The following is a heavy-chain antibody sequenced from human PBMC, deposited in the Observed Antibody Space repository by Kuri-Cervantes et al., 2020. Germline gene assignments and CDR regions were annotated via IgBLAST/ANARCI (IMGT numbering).Heavy chain of an antibody. Sequence: SGPTLVKPTATLTLTCTVSGFSLSNARMGVSWIRQPTVKALEWLAHIFSNDEKSHSTSLKSRLTISKDTSKGQVVLTMTNMDPVDTATYYCARMCPGLVSYYYYCMDVWGKGTTVTVYS. CDR1: GFSLSNARMG. J-gene: IGHJ6*03. CDR2: IFSNDEK. CDR3: ARMCPGLVSYYYYCMDV. D-gene: IGHD3-10*02. V-gene: IGHV2-26*01.